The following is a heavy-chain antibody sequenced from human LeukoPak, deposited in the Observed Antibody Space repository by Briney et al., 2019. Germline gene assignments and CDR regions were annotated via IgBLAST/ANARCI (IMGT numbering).Heavy chain of an antibody. CDR1: GFSLSSYW. CDR2: VNGDGSRT. Sequence: QPGGSLRLSCAASGFSLSSYWMHWVRQAPGKGLAWVLRVNGDGSRTSYADSVKGRFTISRDDAKNTLYLQMNSLRAEDTAVYYCAREGYFDSSGYDFGYWGQGTLVTVSS. J-gene: IGHJ4*02. D-gene: IGHD3-22*01. CDR3: AREGYFDSSGYDFGY. V-gene: IGHV3-74*01.